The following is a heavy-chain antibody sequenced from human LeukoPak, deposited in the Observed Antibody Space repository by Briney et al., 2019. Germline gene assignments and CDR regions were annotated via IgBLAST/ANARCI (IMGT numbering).Heavy chain of an antibody. V-gene: IGHV4-59*01. CDR3: AREGLRSIAARRGTRDYMDV. CDR2: FYYSGST. CDR1: GGSISSYY. D-gene: IGHD6-6*01. J-gene: IGHJ6*03. Sequence: PSETLSLTCTVSGGSISSYYWSWIREPPGEGLEWIGYFYYSGSTNDHPSPKSRVPISVAPSKNQFSLKLSSVTAADTAVYYCAREGLRSIAARRGTRDYMDVWGKGTTVIVSS.